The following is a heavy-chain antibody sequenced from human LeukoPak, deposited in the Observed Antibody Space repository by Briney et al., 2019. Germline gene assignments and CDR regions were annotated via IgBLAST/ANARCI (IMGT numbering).Heavy chain of an antibody. Sequence: SETLSLTCTVSVGSVSSYYWSCNRQPPGKGLEWIGYMYYSGSPNYNPSLKSRVTVSVDTSKNQFSLKLSSVTAADTAVYYCARLMTTVMLGAFDIWGHGAMVTVSS. CDR2: MYYSGSP. D-gene: IGHD4-11*01. J-gene: IGHJ3*02. CDR3: ARLMTTVMLGAFDI. V-gene: IGHV4-59*08. CDR1: VGSVSSYY.